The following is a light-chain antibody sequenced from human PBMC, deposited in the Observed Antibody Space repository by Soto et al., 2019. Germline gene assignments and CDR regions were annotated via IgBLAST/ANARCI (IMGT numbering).Light chain of an antibody. V-gene: IGLV2-14*01. CDR2: KVS. J-gene: IGLJ3*02. Sequence: QSALAQPASVSGSPGQSITIPCTGSSNDIGGYNYVSWYQQHPGRAPKLVIYKVSDRPSGVSTRFSASKSGNTASLTISGLQAEDEADYYCSSYSTTTTPQWVFGGGTQLTGL. CDR1: SNDIGGYNY. CDR3: SSYSTTTTPQWV.